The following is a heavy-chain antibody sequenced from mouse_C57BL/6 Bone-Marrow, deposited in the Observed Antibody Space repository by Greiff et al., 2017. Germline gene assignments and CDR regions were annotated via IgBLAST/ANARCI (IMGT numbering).Heavy chain of an antibody. V-gene: IGHV1-69*01. CDR1: GYTFTSYW. Sequence: QVQLQQPGAELVMPGASVKLSCKASGYTFTSYWMHWVKQRPGQGLEWIGEIDPSDSYTNYNQKFKGKYTLTVDKSSSTAYMQLSSLTSEDSAVYYCARWGGLRVDYARDYWGQGTSVTVSS. CDR3: ARWGGLRVDYARDY. CDR2: IDPSDSYT. D-gene: IGHD2-4*01. J-gene: IGHJ4*01.